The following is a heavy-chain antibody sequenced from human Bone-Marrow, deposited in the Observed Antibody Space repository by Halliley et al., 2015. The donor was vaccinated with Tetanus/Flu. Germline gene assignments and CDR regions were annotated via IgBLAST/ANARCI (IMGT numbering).Heavy chain of an antibody. CDR1: GYSFTKFG. V-gene: IGHV1-18*01. CDR2: ISGCDGAT. J-gene: IGHJ6*02. Sequence: QMQLVQSGAEVKKPGASVKVSCKTSGYSFTKFGITWVRQAPGQGLEWMGWISGCDGATSYAQNFQDRLTMTTDTSTSTAYMEMRSLRSDDTAVYYCARVTIFGAASLLLYYYAMDVWGRGTTVTVSS. D-gene: IGHD3-3*01. CDR3: ARVTIFGAASLLLYYYAMDV.